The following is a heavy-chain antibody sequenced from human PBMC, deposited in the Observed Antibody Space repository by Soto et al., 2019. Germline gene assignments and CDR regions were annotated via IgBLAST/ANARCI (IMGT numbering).Heavy chain of an antibody. Sequence: ASVKVSCKASGCTFTSYGISWVRQAPGQGLEWMGWISAYNGNTNYAQKLQGRVTMTTDTSTSTAYMELRSLRSDDTAVYYCASQSIAARPVGAFDIWGQGTMVTVSS. CDR2: ISAYNGNT. CDR3: ASQSIAARPVGAFDI. J-gene: IGHJ3*02. CDR1: GCTFTSYG. D-gene: IGHD6-6*01. V-gene: IGHV1-18*04.